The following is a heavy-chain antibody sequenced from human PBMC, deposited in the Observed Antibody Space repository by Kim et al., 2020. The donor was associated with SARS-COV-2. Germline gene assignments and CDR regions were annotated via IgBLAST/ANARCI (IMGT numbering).Heavy chain of an antibody. Sequence: SETLSLTCAVSGGSISSSNWWSWVRQPPGKGLEWIGEIYHSGSTNYNPSLKSRVTISVDKSKNQFSLKLSSVTAADTAVYYCARDRARVVPAVGSGWYLNWGQGTLVTVSS. CDR3: ARDRARVVPAVGSGWYLN. J-gene: IGHJ4*02. V-gene: IGHV4-4*02. CDR2: IYHSGST. D-gene: IGHD6-19*01. CDR1: GGSISSSNW.